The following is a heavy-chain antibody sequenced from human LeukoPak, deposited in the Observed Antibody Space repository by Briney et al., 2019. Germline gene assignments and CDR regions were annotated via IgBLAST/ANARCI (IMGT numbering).Heavy chain of an antibody. D-gene: IGHD4-17*01. CDR2: IIPIFGTA. CDR1: GGTFSSYA. CDR3: ARGGDTVLYYFDY. V-gene: IGHV1-69*06. J-gene: IGHJ4*02. Sequence: SVKVSCKASGGTFSSYAISWVRQAPGQGLEWMGGIIPIFGTANYAQKSQGRVTITADKSTSTAYMELSSLRSEDTAVYYCARGGDTVLYYFDYWGQGTLVTVSS.